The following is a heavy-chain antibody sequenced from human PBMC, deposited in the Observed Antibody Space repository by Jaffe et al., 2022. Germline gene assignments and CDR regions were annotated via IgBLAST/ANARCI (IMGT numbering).Heavy chain of an antibody. Sequence: QVQLVQSGAEVKKPGSSVKVSCKASGGTFSSYAISWVRQAPGQGLEWMGGIIPIFGTANYAQKFQGRVTITTDESTSTAYMELSSLRSEDTAVYYCARSDLYIEAAAVNYFDYWGQGTLVTVSS. J-gene: IGHJ4*02. V-gene: IGHV1-69*05. CDR2: IIPIFGTA. CDR3: ARSDLYIEAAAVNYFDY. D-gene: IGHD6-13*01. CDR1: GGTFSSYA.